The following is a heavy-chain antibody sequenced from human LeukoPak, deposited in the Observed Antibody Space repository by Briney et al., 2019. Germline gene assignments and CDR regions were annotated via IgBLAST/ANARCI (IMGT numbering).Heavy chain of an antibody. J-gene: IGHJ4*02. CDR2: INPSGGST. CDR3: ARDSDTTVGFDY. V-gene: IGHV1-46*01. CDR1: GYTFTSYY. Sequence: ASVKVSCKASGYTFTSYYMHWVRQAPGQGLEWMGIINPSGGSTSCAQKFQGRVTMTRNTSMSTVYMELSSLRSEDTAVYYCARDSDTTVGFDYWGQGTLVTVSS. D-gene: IGHD4-23*01.